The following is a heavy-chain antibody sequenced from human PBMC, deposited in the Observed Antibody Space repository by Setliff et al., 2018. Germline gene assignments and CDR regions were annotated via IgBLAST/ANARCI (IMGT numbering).Heavy chain of an antibody. CDR3: ARDNWGPEY. CDR1: GFTFSSFW. Sequence: GESLKISCAASGFTFSSFWMHWVRQAPGKGLVWVSRIKSYGSSTTYADSVKGRFTISRDNAKNTLYLRMNGLRAEDTAVYYCARDNWGPEYWGQGTLVTVSS. D-gene: IGHD7-27*01. J-gene: IGHJ4*02. V-gene: IGHV3-74*01. CDR2: IKSYGSST.